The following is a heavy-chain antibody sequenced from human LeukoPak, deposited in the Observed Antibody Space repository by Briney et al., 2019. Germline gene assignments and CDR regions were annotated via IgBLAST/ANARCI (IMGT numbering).Heavy chain of an antibody. CDR2: ILYDGSNK. CDR3: AKDSQLELRNYYYYYYMDV. D-gene: IGHD1-1*01. CDR1: GFTFSSYG. Sequence: GGSLRLSCAASGFTFSSYGMHWVRQAPGKGLEWVAFILYDGSNKYYADSVKGRFTISRDNSKNTLYLQMNSLRAEDTAVYYCAKDSQLELRNYYYYYYMDVWGKGTTVTVSS. J-gene: IGHJ6*03. V-gene: IGHV3-30*02.